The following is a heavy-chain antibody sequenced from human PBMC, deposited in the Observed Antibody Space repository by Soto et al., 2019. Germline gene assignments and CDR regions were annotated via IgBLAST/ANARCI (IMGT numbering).Heavy chain of an antibody. V-gene: IGHV3-7*01. J-gene: IGHJ4*02. CDR2: IKKDGSEK. CDR1: GFTFSSYW. Sequence: EVQLVASGGGLVQPGGSLRLSCAASGFTFSSYWMTWVRQAPGKGLEWVANIKKDGSEKYYVDSVKGRFTISRDNAKNSLYLQMSSLRDEDTAVYYCAGEGRGYCSSTSCPGIWGQGTLVTVSS. D-gene: IGHD2-2*01. CDR3: AGEGRGYCSSTSCPGI.